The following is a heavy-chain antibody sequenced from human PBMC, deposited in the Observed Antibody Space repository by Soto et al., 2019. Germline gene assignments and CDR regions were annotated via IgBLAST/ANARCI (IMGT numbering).Heavy chain of an antibody. Sequence: PGGSLRLSCAASGFTFSSYGMHWVRQAPGKGLEWVAVIWYDGSNKYYADSVKGRFTISRDNSKNTLYLQMNSLRAEDTAVYYCARETTVVTLDYWGQGTLVTVSS. J-gene: IGHJ4*02. CDR3: ARETTVVTLDY. CDR1: GFTFSSYG. CDR2: IWYDGSNK. V-gene: IGHV3-33*01. D-gene: IGHD4-17*01.